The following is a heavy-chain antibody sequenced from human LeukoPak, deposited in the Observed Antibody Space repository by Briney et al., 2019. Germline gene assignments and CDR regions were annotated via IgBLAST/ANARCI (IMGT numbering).Heavy chain of an antibody. CDR2: IKQDGSEK. Sequence: GGSLRLSCAASGFTFSIYWMSWVRQAPGKGLEWVANIKQDGSEKYYVDSVKGRFTISRDNAKNSLYLQMNSLRAEDTAVYYCAREDSSGYYLWGQGTLVTVSS. D-gene: IGHD3-22*01. V-gene: IGHV3-7*01. CDR3: AREDSSGYYL. J-gene: IGHJ4*02. CDR1: GFTFSIYW.